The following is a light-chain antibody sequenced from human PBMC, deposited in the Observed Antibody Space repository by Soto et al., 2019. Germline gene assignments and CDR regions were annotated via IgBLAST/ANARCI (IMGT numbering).Light chain of an antibody. CDR2: KAS. V-gene: IGKV1-5*03. CDR3: QQYHDYWT. Sequence: DIQMTQSPSTLSASVGDRVTIACRASQRISSRLAWYQQNPGKAPKLLIYKASSLESGVPSRFSGSGSGTEFTLTISSLQPDDFATYYCQQYHDYWTFGQGTKVEIK. J-gene: IGKJ1*01. CDR1: QRISSR.